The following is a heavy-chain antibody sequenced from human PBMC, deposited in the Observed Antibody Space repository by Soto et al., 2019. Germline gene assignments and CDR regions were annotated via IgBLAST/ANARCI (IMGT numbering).Heavy chain of an antibody. D-gene: IGHD3-10*01. J-gene: IGHJ4*02. CDR1: GFTFSDFS. Sequence: EVQVVESGGGLVQPGGSLKLSCAASGFTFSDFSIYWVRQASGKGLEWVGRIRSKAQSFATVYGASVKDMFTISRDDSKSMAYLQMTGLSCEDTAVYPCGGLIRGLNVSASDFWGQGTLVTVSS. CDR2: IRSKAQSFAT. V-gene: IGHV3-73*01. CDR3: GGLIRGLNVSASDF.